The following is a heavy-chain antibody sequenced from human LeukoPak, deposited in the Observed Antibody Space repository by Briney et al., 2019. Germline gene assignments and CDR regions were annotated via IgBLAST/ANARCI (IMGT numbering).Heavy chain of an antibody. D-gene: IGHD3-10*01. Sequence: GESLRISCKGSGYSFTSYWISWVRQMPGKGLEWMGRIDPIDSYTNYSPSFQGHVTISADKSISTAYLQWSSLKASDTAMYYCARHRSGSGSYYEDGDWFDPWGQGTLVTVSS. J-gene: IGHJ5*02. CDR2: IDPIDSYT. CDR3: ARHRSGSGSYYEDGDWFDP. V-gene: IGHV5-10-1*01. CDR1: GYSFTSYW.